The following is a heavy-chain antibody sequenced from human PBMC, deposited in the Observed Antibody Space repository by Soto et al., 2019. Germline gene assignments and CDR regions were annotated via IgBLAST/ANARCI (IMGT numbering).Heavy chain of an antibody. J-gene: IGHJ4*02. Sequence: GGSLRLSCAASGFRFSDHYMTWIRQAPGKGLEWVSKISGGGATTYYADSVKGRFTVSRDNAKNSLYLQMNSLRAEDTAVYYCAGDPYYYGSAFWGQGTLVNVSS. V-gene: IGHV3-11*01. CDR2: ISGGGATT. CDR1: GFRFSDHY. D-gene: IGHD3-10*01. CDR3: AGDPYYYGSAF.